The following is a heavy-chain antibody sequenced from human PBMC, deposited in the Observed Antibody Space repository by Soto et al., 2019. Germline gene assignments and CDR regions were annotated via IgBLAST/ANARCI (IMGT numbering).Heavy chain of an antibody. Sequence: SETLSLTCTVSGRPITGDYWGWIRQPPGKALEYIGHIYYTGSTRYNPSLTSRVTISLDTSYNRLSLKLRSVTAADTAVYYCARDLYLRTGPWGMDVWGQGTTVTVSS. CDR2: IYYTGST. D-gene: IGHD3-9*01. CDR1: GRPITGDY. CDR3: ARDLYLRTGPWGMDV. V-gene: IGHV4-59*01. J-gene: IGHJ6*02.